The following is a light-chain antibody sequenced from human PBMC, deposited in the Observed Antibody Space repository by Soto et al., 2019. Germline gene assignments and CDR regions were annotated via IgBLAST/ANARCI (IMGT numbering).Light chain of an antibody. CDR3: QQYGSSPSIT. Sequence: EIVLTQSPATLSLSPGERATLSCRASQSVINYLAWYQQKPGQAPRLLIYGASSRATGIPDRFSGSGSGTDFTLTISRLEPEDFAVYYCQQYGSSPSITFGQGTRLEIK. V-gene: IGKV3-20*01. CDR1: QSVINY. CDR2: GAS. J-gene: IGKJ5*01.